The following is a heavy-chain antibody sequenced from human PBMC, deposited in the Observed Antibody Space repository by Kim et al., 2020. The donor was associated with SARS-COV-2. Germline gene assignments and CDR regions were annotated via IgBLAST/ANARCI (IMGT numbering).Heavy chain of an antibody. D-gene: IGHD2-2*01. CDR2: NK. V-gene: IGHV3-30*02. Sequence: NKYYADPENGRFTHYRDNSKNTQYLQMNSLRAEDTAVYYCARRVQMPCDYWGQGTLVTVSS. J-gene: IGHJ4*02. CDR3: ARRVQMPCDY.